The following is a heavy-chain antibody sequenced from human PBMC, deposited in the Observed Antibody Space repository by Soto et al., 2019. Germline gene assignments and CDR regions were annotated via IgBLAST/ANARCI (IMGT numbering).Heavy chain of an antibody. D-gene: IGHD2-15*01. J-gene: IGHJ4*02. CDR3: ARDRGRVANSDH. V-gene: IGHV4-61*01. CDR1: GGSVSSGSSY. Sequence: QVQLQESGQGLVKPSETLSLTCTVSGGSVSSGSSYWSWIRQPPGKGLEWIGNIYYSGRTTYNPSFTNRVTISVDTSKNQFSLNMTSVTAADTAVYYCARDRGRVANSDHWGQGALVTVSS. CDR2: IYYSGRT.